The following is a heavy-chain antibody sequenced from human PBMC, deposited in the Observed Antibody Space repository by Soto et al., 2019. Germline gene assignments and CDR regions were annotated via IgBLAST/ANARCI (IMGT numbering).Heavy chain of an antibody. CDR2: IERDDDDK. D-gene: IGHD1-20*01. CDR3: ARSIRGPRRFNGMDV. V-gene: IGHV2-70*13. J-gene: IGHJ6*02. Sequence: GSGPTLVNPTETLTLTCTFSGFSLTSPGTCVSWIRQPPGKALEWLALIERDDDDKYYSTSLKTRLTISKDTRKNQVVLTMANIDPADTGTYYCARSIRGPRRFNGMDVWGQGTTVTVAS. CDR1: GFSLTSPGTC.